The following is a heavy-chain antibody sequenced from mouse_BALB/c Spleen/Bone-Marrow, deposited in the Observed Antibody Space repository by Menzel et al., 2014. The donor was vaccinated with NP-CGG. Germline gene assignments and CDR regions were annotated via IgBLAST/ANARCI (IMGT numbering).Heavy chain of an antibody. D-gene: IGHD2-3*01. J-gene: IGHJ2*01. CDR2: IVPSSAYS. CDR1: GYSFTNYT. Sequence: VQGVESGAELARPGASVKMSCKASGYSFTNYTIHWVKQRPGQGLEWIAYIVPSSAYSNYNQKFKDRATLTADKSSITAYMQLSSLTSEDSAVYYCARGGTYDGCYGHFDYWGQGTTLTVSS. CDR3: ARGGTYDGCYGHFDY. V-gene: IGHV1-4*01.